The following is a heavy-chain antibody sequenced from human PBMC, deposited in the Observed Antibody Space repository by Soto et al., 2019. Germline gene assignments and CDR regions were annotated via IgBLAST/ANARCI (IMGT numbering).Heavy chain of an antibody. CDR2: IVVGSGNT. CDR1: GYTFTGYY. Sequence: SVKVSCKASGYTFTGYYMQWVRQARGQRLEWIGWIVVGSGNTNYAQKFQERVTITRDMSTSTAYMELSSLRSEDTAVYYCAARPYTAMDDFDYWGQGTLVTVSS. CDR3: AARPYTAMDDFDY. D-gene: IGHD5-18*01. V-gene: IGHV1-58*02. J-gene: IGHJ4*02.